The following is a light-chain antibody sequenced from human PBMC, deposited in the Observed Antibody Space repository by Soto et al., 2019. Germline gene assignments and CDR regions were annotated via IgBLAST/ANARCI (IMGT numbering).Light chain of an antibody. CDR1: QTVSNNY. CDR2: DAS. V-gene: IGKV3D-7*01. Sequence: EIVLTQSPGTLSLSPGARATLSCRASQTVSNNYLAWYQQKPGQAPRLLSYDASSRATGIPARFSGSGSGTDFFLTISSMQPADFLVYYCQQHYNLPPLTFGRGTKVDIK. CDR3: QQHYNLPPLT. J-gene: IGKJ4*01.